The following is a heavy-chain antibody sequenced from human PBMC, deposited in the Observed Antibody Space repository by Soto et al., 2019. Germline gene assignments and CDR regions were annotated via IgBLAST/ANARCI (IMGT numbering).Heavy chain of an antibody. CDR2: IYYSGST. CDR3: ARRYSSAFDI. Sequence: SETLSPTCTVIGDAISSYYWSWIRQPPGKGLEWIGYIYYSGSTNYNPSLKSRVTISVDTSKNQFSLKLSSVTAADTAVYYCARRYSSAFDIWGQGTMVT. V-gene: IGHV4-59*08. CDR1: GDAISSYY. J-gene: IGHJ3*02. D-gene: IGHD6-13*01.